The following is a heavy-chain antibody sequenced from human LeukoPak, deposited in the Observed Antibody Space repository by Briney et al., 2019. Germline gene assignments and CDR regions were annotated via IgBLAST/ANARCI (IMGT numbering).Heavy chain of an antibody. CDR1: GVTFSSYA. D-gene: IGHD3-22*01. CDR3: ARDPYDSSGYYHDY. J-gene: IGHJ4*02. Sequence: PGGSLRLSCAASGVTFSSYAMNWVRQAPGKGREWVSALSGSGDTTHYADSVKGRFTISRDNSKNTLYLQLNSLRAEDTAVYYCARDPYDSSGYYHDYWGQGTLVTVSS. CDR2: LSGSGDTT. V-gene: IGHV3-23*01.